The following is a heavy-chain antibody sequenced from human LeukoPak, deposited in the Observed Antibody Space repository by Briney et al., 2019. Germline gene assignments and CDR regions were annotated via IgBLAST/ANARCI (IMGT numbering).Heavy chain of an antibody. CDR1: GFTFNSYG. J-gene: IGHJ4*02. D-gene: IGHD3-10*01. Sequence: GGSLRLSCAASGFTFNSYGMHWVRQAPGKGLEWVAVIWNDGSNKYYADSVKGRFTISRDNSKNTLYLQMNSLRAEDTAAYSCARASGPFDYWGQGTLVTVSS. CDR3: ARASGPFDY. V-gene: IGHV3-33*01. CDR2: IWNDGSNK.